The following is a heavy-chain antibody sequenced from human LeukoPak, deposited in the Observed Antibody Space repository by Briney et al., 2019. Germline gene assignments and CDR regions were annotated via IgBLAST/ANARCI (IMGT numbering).Heavy chain of an antibody. CDR3: ARVSIGWYSFDY. J-gene: IGHJ4*02. D-gene: IGHD6-19*01. CDR1: GFTFSTYW. CDR2: INPDGTTT. Sequence: GGSLRLSCAASGFTFSTYWMHWVRHAPGKGLVWVSRINPDGTTTSYADSVKGRFTISRDNAKDTVYLQMNSLRAEDTAVYYCARVSIGWYSFDYWGQGTLVTVSS. V-gene: IGHV3-74*01.